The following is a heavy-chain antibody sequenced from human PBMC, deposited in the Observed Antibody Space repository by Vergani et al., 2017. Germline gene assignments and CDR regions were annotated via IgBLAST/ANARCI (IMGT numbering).Heavy chain of an antibody. CDR1: GFTSAGYA. Sequence: EVQLVESGGGLVLPGRSLRLSCVASGFTSAGYAMHWVRQAPGKGLEWVSGISWNSNSIGYADSVKGRFTISRDNAKNSLYLQMNSLRAEDTALYYCAKDLGTSSGGGWFDPWGKGTLVTVSS. CDR2: ISWNSNSI. D-gene: IGHD6-6*01. V-gene: IGHV3-9*02. J-gene: IGHJ5*02. CDR3: AKDLGTSSGGGWFDP.